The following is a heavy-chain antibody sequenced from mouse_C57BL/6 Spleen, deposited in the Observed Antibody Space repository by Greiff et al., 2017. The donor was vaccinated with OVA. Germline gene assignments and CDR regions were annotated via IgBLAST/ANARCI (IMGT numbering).Heavy chain of an antibody. D-gene: IGHD1-1*01. V-gene: IGHV5-17*01. CDR3: ARQGYGSSYFDY. CDR2: ISSGSSTI. J-gene: IGHJ2*01. Sequence: DVMLVESGGGLVKPGGSLKLSCAASGFTFSDYGMHWVRQAPEKGLEWVAYISSGSSTIYYADTVKGRFTISRDNAKNTLFLQMTSLRSEDTAMYYCARQGYGSSYFDYWGQGTTLTVSS. CDR1: GFTFSDYG.